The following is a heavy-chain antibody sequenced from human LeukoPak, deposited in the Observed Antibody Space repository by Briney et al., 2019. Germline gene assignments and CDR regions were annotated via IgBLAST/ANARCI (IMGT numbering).Heavy chain of an antibody. CDR2: IYTSGST. CDR1: GGSISSGSYY. Sequence: SETLSLTCTVSGGSISSGSYYWSWIRQPAGKGLEWIGRIYTSGSTNYNPSLKSRVTISVDTSKNQFSLKLSSVTAADTAVYYCARDPSITIFGVGHYYYMDVWGKGTTVTVSS. CDR3: ARDPSITIFGVGHYYYMDV. V-gene: IGHV4-61*02. J-gene: IGHJ6*03. D-gene: IGHD3-3*01.